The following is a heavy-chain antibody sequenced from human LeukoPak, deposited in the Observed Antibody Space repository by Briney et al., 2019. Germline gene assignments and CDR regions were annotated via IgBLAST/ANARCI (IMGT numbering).Heavy chain of an antibody. Sequence: HPGGSLRLSCAASGFTFYNYGMHWVRQAPGKGLEWVAVISHDGSNIHYGDSVKGRFTISRDNSKNTLYLQMNSLRVEDTAVYYCAKDPYRVVVATGNYLDPWGQGTLVPVSS. V-gene: IGHV3-30*18. CDR3: AKDPYRVVVATGNYLDP. CDR1: GFTFYNYG. D-gene: IGHD2-21*01. CDR2: ISHDGSNI. J-gene: IGHJ5*02.